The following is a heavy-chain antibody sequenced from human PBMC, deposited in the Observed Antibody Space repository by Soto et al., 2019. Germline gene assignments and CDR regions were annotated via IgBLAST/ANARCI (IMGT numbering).Heavy chain of an antibody. CDR1: GFTFSTYA. V-gene: IGHV3-23*01. Sequence: GGSLRLSCAASGFTFSTYAMPWVRQAPGKGLEWVAGISGSGGNTNYADSVKGRFTVSRDNSKRTLSLQMNSLTEEDTAIYYCEKCLRRLLRTPYYCGLDVWGRGTTVTVSS. CDR3: EKCLRRLLRTPYYCGLDV. D-gene: IGHD3-16*01. CDR2: ISGSGGNT. J-gene: IGHJ6*02.